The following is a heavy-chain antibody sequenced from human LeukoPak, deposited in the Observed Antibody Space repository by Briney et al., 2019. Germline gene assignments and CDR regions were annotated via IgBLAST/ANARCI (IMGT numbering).Heavy chain of an antibody. J-gene: IGHJ4*02. D-gene: IGHD2-15*01. CDR3: AKDLPDRYSLEY. CDR1: GFTFRNYA. V-gene: IGHV3-30*02. Sequence: GGSLRLSCAASGFTFRNYAMYWVRQAPGKGLEWVAFTNYDGSDRCYADSVKGRFTVSRDNTKNTLYLQMNSLRTEDTAVYYCAKDLPDRYSLEYWGQGTMVTVPS. CDR2: TNYDGSDR.